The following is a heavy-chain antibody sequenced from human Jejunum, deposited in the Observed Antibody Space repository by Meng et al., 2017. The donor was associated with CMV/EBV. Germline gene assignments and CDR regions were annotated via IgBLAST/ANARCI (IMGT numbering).Heavy chain of an antibody. CDR3: ARDWELGY. Sequence: LRLSCTVSDDSISRYYWNWIRQPPGKGLEWIGNIYYSGSTNYSPSLKSRVTISLDTSKNQFSLKVNSVTAADTAVYFCARDWELGYWGQGTLVTVSS. CDR1: DDSISRYY. D-gene: IGHD1-26*01. V-gene: IGHV4-59*01. CDR2: IYYSGST. J-gene: IGHJ4*02.